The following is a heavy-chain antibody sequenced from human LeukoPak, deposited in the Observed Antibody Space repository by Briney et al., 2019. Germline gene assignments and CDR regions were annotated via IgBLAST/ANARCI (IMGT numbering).Heavy chain of an antibody. CDR3: ARRGVYSYGSVDY. CDR2: ISSSGSTI. CDR1: GFTFSSYS. D-gene: IGHD5-18*01. J-gene: IGHJ4*02. V-gene: IGHV3-48*04. Sequence: GGSLRLSCAASGFTFSSYSMNWVRQAPGKGLEWVSYISSSGSTIYYADSVKGRFTISRDNAKNSLYLQMNSLRAKDTAVYYCARRGVYSYGSVDYWGQGTLVTVSS.